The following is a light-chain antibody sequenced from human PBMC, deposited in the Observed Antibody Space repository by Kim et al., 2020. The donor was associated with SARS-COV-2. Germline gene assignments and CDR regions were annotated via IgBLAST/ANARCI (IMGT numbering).Light chain of an antibody. CDR2: GAT. V-gene: IGKV1-12*02. CDR1: QEISRG. J-gene: IGKJ4*01. Sequence: ASVENRVTITCRASQEISRGLAWYQQGPGKAPKLLIYGATSLQTGVPSRFSGGGSGTDFTLTINSLQPEDFATYYCQQANSMPFTFGGGTKVDIK. CDR3: QQANSMPFT.